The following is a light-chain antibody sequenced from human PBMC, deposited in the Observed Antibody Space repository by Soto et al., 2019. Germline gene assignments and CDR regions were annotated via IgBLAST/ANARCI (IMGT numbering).Light chain of an antibody. CDR3: QHRSTLIT. J-gene: IGKJ5*01. CDR2: DAT. Sequence: EIVLTQSPATLSLSPGERATLSCRASQSVTNYLAWYQHKPGQAPRLLIYDATNRATGIPTRFRGSGSGTDFPLTIARLEPDDFAVHYCQHRSTLITFGQGIRLEMK. V-gene: IGKV3-11*01. CDR1: QSVTNY.